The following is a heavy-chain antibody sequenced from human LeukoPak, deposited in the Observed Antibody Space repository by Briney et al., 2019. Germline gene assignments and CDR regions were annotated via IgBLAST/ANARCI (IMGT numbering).Heavy chain of an antibody. D-gene: IGHD4-17*01. CDR1: GYSISSGYY. CDR2: IYHSGST. CDR3: ASLYGDYLDY. J-gene: IGHJ4*02. Sequence: SETLSLTCAVSGYSISSGYYRGWIRQPPGKGLEWIGSIYHSGSTYYNPSLKSRVTISVDTSKNQFSLKLSSVTAADTAVYYCASLYGDYLDYWGQGTLVTVSS. V-gene: IGHV4-38-2*01.